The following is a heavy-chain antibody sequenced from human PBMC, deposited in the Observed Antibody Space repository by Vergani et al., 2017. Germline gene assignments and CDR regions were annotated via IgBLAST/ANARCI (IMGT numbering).Heavy chain of an antibody. CDR3: AGLGFERGLRFLEWGYGGFDY. Sequence: EVQLVESGGGLVQPGGSLRLSCAASGFTFSSYAMSWVRQAPGKGLEWVSAISGSGGSTYYADSVKGRFTISRDNAKNSLYLQMNSLRAEDTAVYYCAGLGFERGLRFLEWGYGGFDYWGQGTLVTVSS. V-gene: IGHV3-23*04. J-gene: IGHJ4*02. CDR2: ISGSGGST. CDR1: GFTFSSYA. D-gene: IGHD3-3*01.